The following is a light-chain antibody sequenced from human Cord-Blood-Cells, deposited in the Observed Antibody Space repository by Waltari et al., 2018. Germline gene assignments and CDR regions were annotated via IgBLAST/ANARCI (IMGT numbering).Light chain of an antibody. CDR3: SSYTSSSTLV. J-gene: IGLJ2*01. CDR2: DVR. CDR1: SSDVGGYNY. Sequence: QSALTQPASVSGSPGQSITISCTGTSSDVGGYNYVSWYQQNPGKAPKLMIYDVRKRPPGGSNRFSGTKSGNAASLTISVLQAEDEADYYCSSYTSSSTLVFGGGTKLTVL. V-gene: IGLV2-14*01.